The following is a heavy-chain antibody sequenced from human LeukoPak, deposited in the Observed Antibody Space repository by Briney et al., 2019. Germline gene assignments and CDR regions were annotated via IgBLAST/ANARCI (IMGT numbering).Heavy chain of an antibody. Sequence: PGGSLRLSCAASGFTFSGYWMSWVRQAPGKGLEWVANIKQDGSEKYYADSVKGRFTISRDNSKNTLYLQMNSLRAEDTAVYNCAKDRYYYETSGYSVFDYWGQGTLVTVSS. CDR3: AKDRYYYETSGYSVFDY. CDR2: IKQDGSEK. J-gene: IGHJ4*02. D-gene: IGHD3-22*01. V-gene: IGHV3-7*01. CDR1: GFTFSGYW.